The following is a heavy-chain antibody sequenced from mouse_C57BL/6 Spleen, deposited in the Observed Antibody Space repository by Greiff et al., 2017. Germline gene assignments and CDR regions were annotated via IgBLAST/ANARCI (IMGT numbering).Heavy chain of an antibody. D-gene: IGHD2-5*01. CDR3: ARDYSNYDYFDY. V-gene: IGHV1-19*01. CDR2: INPYNGGT. J-gene: IGHJ2*01. CDR1: GYTFTDYY. Sequence: VKPGASVKMSCKASGYTFTDYYMNWVKQSHGKSLEWIGVINPYNGGTSYNQKFKGKATLTVDKSSSTAYMELNSLTSEDSAVYYCARDYSNYDYFDYWGQGTTLTVSS.